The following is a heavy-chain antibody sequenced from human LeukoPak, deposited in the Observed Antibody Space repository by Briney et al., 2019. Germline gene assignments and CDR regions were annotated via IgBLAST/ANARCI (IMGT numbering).Heavy chain of an antibody. CDR1: GGSFSGYY. Sequence: SETLSLTCAVYGGSFSGYYWSWIRQPPGKGLEWIGSIYHSGSTYYNPSLKSRVTISVDTSKNQFSLKLSSVTAADTAVYYCARYVSVGATDEAFDYWGQGTLVTVSS. CDR3: ARYVSVGATDEAFDY. J-gene: IGHJ4*02. V-gene: IGHV4-34*01. CDR2: IYHSGST. D-gene: IGHD1-26*01.